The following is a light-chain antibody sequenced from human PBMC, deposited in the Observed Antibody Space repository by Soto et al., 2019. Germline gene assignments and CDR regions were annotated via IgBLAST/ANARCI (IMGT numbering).Light chain of an antibody. CDR3: QQSYSTPQT. V-gene: IGKV1-12*01. CDR2: AAS. Sequence: DIQMTQSPPSVSASVGDRVTITCRASQDVGKWLAWYQQKPGKAPTLLIYAASSLQSGVPSRFSGSGSGTDFTLTISSLQPEDFATYYCQQSYSTPQTFGQGTKVDIK. CDR1: QDVGKW. J-gene: IGKJ1*01.